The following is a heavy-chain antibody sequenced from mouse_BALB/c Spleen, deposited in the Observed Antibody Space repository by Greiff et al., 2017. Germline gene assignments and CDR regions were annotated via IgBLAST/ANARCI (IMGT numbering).Heavy chain of an antibody. CDR3: ARDSYDYDRGFAY. J-gene: IGHJ3*01. D-gene: IGHD2-4*01. Sequence: VKVVESGPGLVAPSQSLSITCTVSGFSLTSYGVHWVRQPPGKGLEWLGVIWAGGSTNYNSALMSRLSISKDNSKSQVFLKMNSLQTDDTAMYYCARDSYDYDRGFAYWGQGTLVTVSA. CDR2: IWAGGST. CDR1: GFSLTSYG. V-gene: IGHV2-9*02.